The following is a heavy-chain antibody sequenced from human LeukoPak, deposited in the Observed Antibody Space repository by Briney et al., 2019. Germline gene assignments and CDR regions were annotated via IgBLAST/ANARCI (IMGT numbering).Heavy chain of an antibody. J-gene: IGHJ4*02. CDR2: IRYDGSNK. CDR3: ARDTDGTMIVVAIDY. Sequence: GGSLRLSCAASGFTFSSYGMHWVRQAPGKGLEWVAFIRYDGSNKYYADSVKGRFTISRDNSKNTLYLQMNSLRAEDTAVYYCARDTDGTMIVVAIDYWGQGTLVTVSS. CDR1: GFTFSSYG. D-gene: IGHD3-22*01. V-gene: IGHV3-30*02.